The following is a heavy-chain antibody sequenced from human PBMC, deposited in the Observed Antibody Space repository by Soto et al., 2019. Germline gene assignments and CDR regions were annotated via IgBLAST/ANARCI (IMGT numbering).Heavy chain of an antibody. CDR3: ARHRNWKVDY. J-gene: IGHJ4*02. CDR2: AYCSETT. D-gene: IGHD1-1*01. V-gene: IGHV4-39*01. Sequence: PSETLSLTCTVSGASIRSSTYQWGWTSQRIGTGLEWIGNAYCSETTYYNPAPKSRVTRSVDTSKNRFSLKVSSVTAADTAVYYCARHRNWKVDYWGQGTLVTVSS. CDR1: GASIRSSTYQ.